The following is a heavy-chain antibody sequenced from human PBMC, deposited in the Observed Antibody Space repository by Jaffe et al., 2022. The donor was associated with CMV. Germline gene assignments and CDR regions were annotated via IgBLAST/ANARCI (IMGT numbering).Heavy chain of an antibody. CDR1: GFSFSVYW. D-gene: IGHD6-13*01. CDR3: ARIGYRSSSFDY. V-gene: IGHV3-7*03. J-gene: IGHJ4*02. CDR2: IKQDGSEK. Sequence: EVHLVESGGGLVHPGGSLRLSCAASGFSFSVYWMSWVRQTPGKGLEWVANIKQDGSEKDYVDSVKGRITISRDNAKNSVYLQINTLRAEDTAVYYCARIGYRSSSFDYWGQGTLVTVSS.